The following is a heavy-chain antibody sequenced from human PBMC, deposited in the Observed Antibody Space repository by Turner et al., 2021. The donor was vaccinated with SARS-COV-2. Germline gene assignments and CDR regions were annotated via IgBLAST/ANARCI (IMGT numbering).Heavy chain of an antibody. J-gene: IGHJ5*02. D-gene: IGHD6-19*01. CDR1: VGSISSSSYY. CDR3: ARQGREQWLASNWFDP. Sequence: QLQLQESAPGLVKPSETLSLTRTVSVGSISSSSYYWGWIRKPPGKGLEWIGCIYNSGSTYYNPSLRSRVAISVDTTKNQFSLKLRSVAAADTAVYYCARQGREQWLASNWFDPWGQGTLVTVSS. CDR2: IYNSGST. V-gene: IGHV4-39*01.